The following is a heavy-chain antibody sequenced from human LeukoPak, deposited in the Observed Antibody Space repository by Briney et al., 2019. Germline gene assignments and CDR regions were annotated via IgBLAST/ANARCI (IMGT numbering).Heavy chain of an antibody. J-gene: IGHJ4*02. CDR3: AKDSAQKWFGELGYYFDY. D-gene: IGHD3-10*01. CDR2: IYSGGST. V-gene: IGHV3-66*01. Sequence: GGSLRLSCAASGFTVSSNYMSWVRQAPGKGLEWVSVIYSGGSTYYADSVKGRFTISRDNSKNTLYLQMNSLRAEDTAVYYCAKDSAQKWFGELGYYFDYWGQGTLVTVSS. CDR1: GFTVSSNY.